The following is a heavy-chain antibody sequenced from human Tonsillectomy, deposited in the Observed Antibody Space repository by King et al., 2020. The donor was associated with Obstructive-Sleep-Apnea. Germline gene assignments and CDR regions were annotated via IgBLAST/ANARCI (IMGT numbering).Heavy chain of an antibody. J-gene: IGHJ6*02. Sequence: VQLVESGGGLVHPGGSLRLSCAASGFTFSSYWMTGVRQAPGQGLERVANIKEDGSEKYYVDSVKGRFTISRDNPKNSVYLQMNSLRAEDTAVYYCARLAYYYYGMDVWGQGTTVTVSS. CDR2: IKEDGSEK. V-gene: IGHV3-7*03. CDR1: GFTFSSYW. CDR3: ARLAYYYYGMDV.